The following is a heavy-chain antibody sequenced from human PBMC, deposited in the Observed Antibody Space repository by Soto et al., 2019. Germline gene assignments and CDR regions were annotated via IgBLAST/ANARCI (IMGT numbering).Heavy chain of an antibody. CDR1: GGSISSSSYY. Sequence: SETLFLTCTVSGGSISSSSYYWGWIRQPPGKGLEWIGSIYYSGSTYYNPSLKSRVTISVDTSKNQFSLKLSSVTAADTAVYYCARYYGGYSDYWGQGTLVTVSS. J-gene: IGHJ4*02. CDR3: ARYYGGYSDY. V-gene: IGHV4-39*01. D-gene: IGHD3-10*01. CDR2: IYYSGST.